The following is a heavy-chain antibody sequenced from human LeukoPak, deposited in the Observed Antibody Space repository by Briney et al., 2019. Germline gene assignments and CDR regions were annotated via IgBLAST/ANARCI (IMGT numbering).Heavy chain of an antibody. CDR2: ISDTGGDT. V-gene: IGHV3-23*01. CDR3: AKGSSDSSPYYFDY. Sequence: GGSLRLSCAASGFTFSSYAMHWVRQAPGKGLEWVSAISDTGGDTYYADSVKGRFTISRDNSKNTLYLQMNSLRVKDTAVYYCAKGSSDSSPYYFDYWGQGTLVTVSS. J-gene: IGHJ4*02. CDR1: GFTFSSYA. D-gene: IGHD3-22*01.